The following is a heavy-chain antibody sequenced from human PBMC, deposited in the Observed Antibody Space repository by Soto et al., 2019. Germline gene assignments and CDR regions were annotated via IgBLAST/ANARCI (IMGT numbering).Heavy chain of an antibody. D-gene: IGHD2-2*01. V-gene: IGHV4-39*01. J-gene: IGHJ5*02. Sequence: SETLSLTCTVSGGSISSSSYYWGWIRQPPGKGLEWIGSIYYSGSTYYNPSLKSRVTISVDTSKNQFSLKLSSVTAADTAVYYCARIVYCSSTSCYEFDPWGQGTLVTVSS. CDR1: GGSISSSSYY. CDR3: ARIVYCSSTSCYEFDP. CDR2: IYYSGST.